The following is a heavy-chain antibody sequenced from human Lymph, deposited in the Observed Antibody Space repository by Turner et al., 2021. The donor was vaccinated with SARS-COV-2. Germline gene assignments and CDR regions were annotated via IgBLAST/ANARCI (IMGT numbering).Heavy chain of an antibody. D-gene: IGHD2-21*02. Sequence: EVQLVESGGGRVKPGGSLRLSCAASGFTFSSYSMNWVRQAPGKGLEWVSSITFTSSYINYADSVKGRFTISRDNAKNSLYLQMNSLRAEDTAVYYCARGPPDFPYYFDYWGQGTLVTVSS. CDR3: ARGPPDFPYYFDY. CDR1: GFTFSSYS. CDR2: ITFTSSYI. V-gene: IGHV3-21*01. J-gene: IGHJ4*02.